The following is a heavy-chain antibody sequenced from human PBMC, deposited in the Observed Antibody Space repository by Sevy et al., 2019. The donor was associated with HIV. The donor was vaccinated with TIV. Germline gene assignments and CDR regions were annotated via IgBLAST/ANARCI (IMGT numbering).Heavy chain of an antibody. CDR3: XXXXXXXXXXXXXXXXXXXXXXXXXXXYYFDY. CDR2: IYNRGNTDYNT. V-gene: IGHV4-4*07. CDR1: GASITTNY. Sequence: SETLSLTCIVSGASITTNYWSWIRQPAGKGLELIGRIYNRGNTDYNTNYNPSLESRVSMSIDTSKNQFSLNLSSVTXXXXXXXXXXXXXXXXXXXXXXXXXXXXXXXXXXXXYYFDYXXQGTLVTVSS. J-gene: IGHJ4*02.